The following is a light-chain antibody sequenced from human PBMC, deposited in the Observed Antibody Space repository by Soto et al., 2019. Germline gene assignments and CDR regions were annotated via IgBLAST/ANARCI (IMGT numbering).Light chain of an antibody. Sequence: QSALTQPASVSGSPGQSITISCTGNSSDVGGYNYVSWYQQHPGKVPKVMIYEVSNRPSGVSNRFSGSKSGNTASLTISGLQAEDEADYYCSSYTSSSTWVFGGGTKLTVL. V-gene: IGLV2-14*01. CDR2: EVS. CDR1: SSDVGGYNY. CDR3: SSYTSSSTWV. J-gene: IGLJ3*02.